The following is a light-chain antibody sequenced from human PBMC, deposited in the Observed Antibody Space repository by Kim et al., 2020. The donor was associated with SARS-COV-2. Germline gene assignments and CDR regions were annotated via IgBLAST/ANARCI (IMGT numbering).Light chain of an antibody. CDR3: SSYTTGSTWV. Sequence: GQSITISCTGTNNDVGAYNYVSWYQQHPGKAPKLMIYDVSNRPSGISSRFSGSKSGNTASLTISGLQAEDEADYYCSSYTTGSTWVFGGGTQLTVL. J-gene: IGLJ3*02. V-gene: IGLV2-14*03. CDR1: NNDVGAYNY. CDR2: DVS.